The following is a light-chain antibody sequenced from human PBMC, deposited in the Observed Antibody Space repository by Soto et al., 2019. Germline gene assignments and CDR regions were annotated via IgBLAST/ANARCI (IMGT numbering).Light chain of an antibody. J-gene: IGKJ4*01. Sequence: EVVMTQSPATLSVSPGERATLSCRASQSVGSKLAWYQQKPGQAPRLLIFDVFTRATGIPARFSGSGSGTEVTLFISSLQSEDFAVYYCQQYNNWPPLTFGGGTKVEI. V-gene: IGKV3-15*01. CDR1: QSVGSK. CDR2: DVF. CDR3: QQYNNWPPLT.